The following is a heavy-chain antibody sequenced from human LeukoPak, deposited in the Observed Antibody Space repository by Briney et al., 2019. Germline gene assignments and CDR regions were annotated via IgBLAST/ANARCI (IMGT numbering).Heavy chain of an antibody. Sequence: ASVKVSCKASGYTFTSYYMHWVRQAPGQGLEWMGIINPSGGSTSYAQKFQGRVTMTRDTSTSTVYMELSSLRSDDTAVYYCASNWNYDAFDIWGQGTMVTVSS. CDR1: GYTFTSYY. D-gene: IGHD1-7*01. V-gene: IGHV1-46*01. CDR3: ASNWNYDAFDI. J-gene: IGHJ3*02. CDR2: INPSGGST.